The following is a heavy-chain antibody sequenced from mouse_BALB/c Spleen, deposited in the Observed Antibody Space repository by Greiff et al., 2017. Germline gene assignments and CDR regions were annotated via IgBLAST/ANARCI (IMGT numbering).Heavy chain of an antibody. CDR1: GFTFSSYT. D-gene: IGHD2-4*01. CDR3: ARIYYDYDGDYFDY. V-gene: IGHV5-12-2*01. Sequence: EVKLMESGGGLVQPGGSLKLSCAASGFTFSSYTMSWVRQTPEKRLEWVAYISNGGGSTYYPDTVKGRFTISRDNAKNTLYLQMCSLKSEDTAMYYCARIYYDYDGDYFDYWGQGTTLTVSS. J-gene: IGHJ2*01. CDR2: ISNGGGST.